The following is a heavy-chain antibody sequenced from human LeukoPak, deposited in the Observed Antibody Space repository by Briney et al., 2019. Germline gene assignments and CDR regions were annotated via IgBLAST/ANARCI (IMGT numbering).Heavy chain of an antibody. V-gene: IGHV3-23*01. D-gene: IGHD2-15*01. CDR2: ISGSGGST. CDR3: ARDVSSGGWFDP. Sequence: GGSLRLSCAASEFTFSSYGMNWVRQAPGKGLEWVSAISGSGGSTYYADSVKGRFTISRDNSKNTLYLQMNSLRAEDTAVYYCARDVSSGGWFDPWGQGTLVTVSS. J-gene: IGHJ5*02. CDR1: EFTFSSYG.